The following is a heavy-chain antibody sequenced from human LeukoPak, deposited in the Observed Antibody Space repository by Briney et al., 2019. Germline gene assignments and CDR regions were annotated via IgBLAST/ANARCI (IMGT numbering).Heavy chain of an antibody. CDR3: AISSGAGYCSSTSCYRFDY. CDR2: IIPIFGTA. CDR1: GGTFSSYA. J-gene: IGHJ4*02. Sequence: SVKVSCKASGGTFSSYAISWVRQAPGQGLEWMGGIIPIFGTANYAQRFQGRVTITADESTSTAYMELSSLRSEDTAVYYCAISSGAGYCSSTSCYRFDYWGQGTLVTVSS. V-gene: IGHV1-69*13. D-gene: IGHD2-2*02.